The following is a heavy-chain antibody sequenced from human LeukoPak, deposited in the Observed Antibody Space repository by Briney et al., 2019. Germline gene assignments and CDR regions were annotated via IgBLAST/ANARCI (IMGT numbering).Heavy chain of an antibody. V-gene: IGHV3-21*01. CDR3: ARDQVVGATTRAFDI. Sequence: PGGSLRLSCAASGFTFSSYSMNWVRQAPGKGLEWVSSISSSSSYIYYADSVKGRFTISRDNAKNSLYLQMNSLRAEDTAVYYCARDQVVGATTRAFDIWGQGTMVTVSS. CDR2: ISSSSSYI. J-gene: IGHJ3*02. D-gene: IGHD1-26*01. CDR1: GFTFSSYS.